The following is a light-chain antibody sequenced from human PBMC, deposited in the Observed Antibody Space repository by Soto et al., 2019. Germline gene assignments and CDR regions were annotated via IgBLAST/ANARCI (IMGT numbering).Light chain of an antibody. CDR2: GNS. Sequence: QAVVTQPPSVSGAPGQRVTISCTGSSSNIGAGYHVQWYQQLPGTAPKLLIYGNSNRPSGVPDRFSGSKSGTSASLAISGLQAEDEAGYYCQSYDSSLSGVVFGGGTKLTVL. J-gene: IGLJ2*01. CDR3: QSYDSSLSGVV. V-gene: IGLV1-40*01. CDR1: SSNIGAGYH.